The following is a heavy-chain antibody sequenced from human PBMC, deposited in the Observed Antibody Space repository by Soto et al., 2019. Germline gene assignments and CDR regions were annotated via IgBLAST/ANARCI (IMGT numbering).Heavy chain of an antibody. J-gene: IGHJ4*02. Sequence: PSETLSLTCTVSGGSISSYYWSWIRQPPGKGLEWIGYIYYSGGTNYNPSLKSRVTISVDTSKNQFSLKLSSVTAADTAVYYCASSLGGDQLLTNQWWGQGTLVTVSS. CDR1: GGSISSYY. CDR3: ASSLGGDQLLTNQW. V-gene: IGHV4-59*08. D-gene: IGHD2-2*01. CDR2: IYYSGGT.